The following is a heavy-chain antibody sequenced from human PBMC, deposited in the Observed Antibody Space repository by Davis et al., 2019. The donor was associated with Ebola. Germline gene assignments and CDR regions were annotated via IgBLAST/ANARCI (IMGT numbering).Heavy chain of an antibody. Sequence: SETLSLTCAVFGGSSSVYFWSWIRQPPGKGLEWIGEINHTGTTNYSPSLKSRVTISVDTSKNQFSLKLSSVTAADTAVYYCARAFCIGGICLMDYYGMDVWGQGTTVTVSS. CDR2: INHTGTT. CDR1: GGSSSVYF. V-gene: IGHV4-34*01. D-gene: IGHD2-8*02. J-gene: IGHJ6*02. CDR3: ARAFCIGGICLMDYYGMDV.